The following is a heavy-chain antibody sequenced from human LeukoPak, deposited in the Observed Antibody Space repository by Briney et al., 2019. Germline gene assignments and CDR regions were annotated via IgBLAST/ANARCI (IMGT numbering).Heavy chain of an antibody. CDR3: ARAGSSWSNWIDP. D-gene: IGHD6-13*01. CDR2: INPNSSGT. V-gene: IGHV1-2*02. Sequence: GWINPNSSGTKYAQKFQGRVTLTRATSISTAYMELSRLRSDDTAVYYCARAGSSWSNWIDPWGQGTLVTVSS. J-gene: IGHJ5*02.